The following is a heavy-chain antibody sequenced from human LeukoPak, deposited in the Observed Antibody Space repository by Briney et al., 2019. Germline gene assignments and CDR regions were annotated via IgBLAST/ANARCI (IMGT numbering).Heavy chain of an antibody. CDR2: IYYSGST. Sequence: SETLSLTCTVSGGSISSSCYYWSWIRQPPGKGLEWIGYIYYSGSTNYNPSLKSRVTISVDTSKNQFSLKLSSVTAADTAVYYCARHRRGYSYGYYFDYWGQGTLVTVSS. D-gene: IGHD5-18*01. J-gene: IGHJ4*02. CDR1: GGSISSSCYY. CDR3: ARHRRGYSYGYYFDY. V-gene: IGHV4-61*05.